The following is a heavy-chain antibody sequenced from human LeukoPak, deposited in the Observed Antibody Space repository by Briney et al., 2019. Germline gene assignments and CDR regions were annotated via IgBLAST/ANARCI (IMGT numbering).Heavy chain of an antibody. CDR2: ISSSGSTI. J-gene: IGHJ1*01. CDR1: GFTFSSYE. V-gene: IGHV3-48*03. D-gene: IGHD6-13*01. Sequence: GGSLRLSCAASGFTFSSYEMNWVRQVPGKGLECISYISSSGSTIYYADSVKGRFTISRDNAKNSLYLQMNSLRAEDTAVYYCARPSRPYRSSEYFQHWGQGTLVIVSS. CDR3: ARPSRPYRSSEYFQH.